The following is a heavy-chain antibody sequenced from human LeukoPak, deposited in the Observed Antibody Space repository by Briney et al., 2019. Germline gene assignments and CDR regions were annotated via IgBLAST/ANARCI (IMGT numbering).Heavy chain of an antibody. Sequence: PGGSLRLSCAASGFTFSGYWMGWVRQAPGKGLEWVANINQDGGDRNYVDSVKGRFTISRDNSKNTLYLQMNSLRAEDTAVYYCAKPPPDSSSWLFDYWGQGALVTVSS. CDR2: INQDGGDR. CDR1: GFTFSGYW. J-gene: IGHJ4*02. CDR3: AKPPPDSSSWLFDY. D-gene: IGHD6-13*01. V-gene: IGHV3-7*03.